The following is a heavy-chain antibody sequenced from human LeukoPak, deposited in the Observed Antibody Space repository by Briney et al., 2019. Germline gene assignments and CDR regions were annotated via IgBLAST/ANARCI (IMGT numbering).Heavy chain of an antibody. CDR3: ARGGGTLDY. J-gene: IGHJ4*02. Sequence: PSETLSLTCTVSGDSISSYYWSWIRQPPGKGLEWIGYIYDSGKTNYNASPISRVTISVATSKNKFSLKLTSVTPADTAVYYCARGGGTLDYWGQGTLVTVSS. D-gene: IGHD3-16*01. CDR1: GDSISSYY. CDR2: IYDSGKT. V-gene: IGHV4-59*01.